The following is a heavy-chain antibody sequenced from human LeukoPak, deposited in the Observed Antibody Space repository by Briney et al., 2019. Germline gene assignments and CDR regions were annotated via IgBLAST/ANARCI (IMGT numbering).Heavy chain of an antibody. Sequence: GGSLRLSCAASGFTFSSYGMIWVRQAPGKGLEWVSGISGSGGSTYYADSVKGRFTISRDNSKNTVYLQMNTLRAEDTAVYYCAKGAGGSYGLYYFDYWGQGALVTVSS. D-gene: IGHD3-10*01. J-gene: IGHJ4*02. V-gene: IGHV3-23*01. CDR3: AKGAGGSYGLYYFDY. CDR1: GFTFSSYG. CDR2: ISGSGGST.